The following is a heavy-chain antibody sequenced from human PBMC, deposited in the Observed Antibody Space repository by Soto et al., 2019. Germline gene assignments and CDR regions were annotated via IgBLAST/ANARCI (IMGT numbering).Heavy chain of an antibody. D-gene: IGHD3-16*01. V-gene: IGHV3-23*01. CDR3: AKTGVRSGLWEALDV. CDR2: VSGGGGDT. J-gene: IGHJ3*01. Sequence: EVKLLESGGGLVQPGGSLRLSCAASGFMFSSGAMTWVRQVPGKGLQWVALVSGGGGDTHYRDSVKGRFIISRDNSKNTVYLQMNSLRAEDTAGYHCAKTGVRSGLWEALDVWGQGAMVIVSS. CDR1: GFMFSSGA.